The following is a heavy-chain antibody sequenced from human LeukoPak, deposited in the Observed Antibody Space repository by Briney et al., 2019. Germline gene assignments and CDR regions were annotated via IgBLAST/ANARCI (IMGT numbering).Heavy chain of an antibody. V-gene: IGHV4-59*01. D-gene: IGHD7-27*01. CDR1: GGSISSYY. Sequence: SETLSLTCTVSGGSISSYYWSWIRQPPGKGLEWIGYIYYSGSTNYNPSLKSRVTISVDTSKNQFSLKLSSVTAADTAVYYCARDLEGLGLFDYWAQGTLVTVSS. J-gene: IGHJ4*02. CDR3: ARDLEGLGLFDY. CDR2: IYYSGST.